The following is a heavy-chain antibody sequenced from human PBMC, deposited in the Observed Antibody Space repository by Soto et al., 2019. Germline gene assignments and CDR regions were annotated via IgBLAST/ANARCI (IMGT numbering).Heavy chain of an antibody. V-gene: IGHV4-31*03. CDR3: ASAPAATSGYYYYGMDV. CDR2: IYYSGST. J-gene: IGHJ6*02. D-gene: IGHD6-13*01. CDR1: GGSISSGGYY. Sequence: SETLSLTCTVSGGSISSGGYYWSWIRQHPGKGLEWIGYIYYSGSTYYNPSLKSRVTISVDTSKNQFSLKLSSVTAADTAVYYCASAPAATSGYYYYGMDVWGQGTTVTVSS.